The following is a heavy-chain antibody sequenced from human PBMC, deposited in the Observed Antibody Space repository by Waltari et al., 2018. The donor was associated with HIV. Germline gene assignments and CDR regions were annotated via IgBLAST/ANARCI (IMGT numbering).Heavy chain of an antibody. CDR1: GDSVSSNTVG. J-gene: IGHJ5*02. D-gene: IGHD6-19*01. Sequence: QVQLQQSGPGLLKPSQTLSLTCDISGDSVSSNTVGWNWIRQSPSRGLEWLGRTYQRSNVYDYYADSVKGRITLSADASQNQFAPQPMSVTPEDTATSYCAREAGYHSGRNGWFDPWGQGTLVIVSS. CDR3: AREAGYHSGRNGWFDP. CDR2: TYQRSNVYD. V-gene: IGHV6-1*01.